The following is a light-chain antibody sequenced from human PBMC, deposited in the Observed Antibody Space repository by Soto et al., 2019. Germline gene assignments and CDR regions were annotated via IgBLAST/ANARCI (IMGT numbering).Light chain of an antibody. CDR3: QQYDAWPLT. CDR2: DAS. CDR1: QSVSSY. V-gene: IGKV3-11*01. J-gene: IGKJ4*01. Sequence: EIVLTQSPATLSLSPWEIATLSCRASQSVSSYLAWYQQKPGQAPRLLIYDASNRATGIPARFSGSWSGTEFTLTINSLQSEDFAVYYCQQYDAWPLTFGGGTKVDIK.